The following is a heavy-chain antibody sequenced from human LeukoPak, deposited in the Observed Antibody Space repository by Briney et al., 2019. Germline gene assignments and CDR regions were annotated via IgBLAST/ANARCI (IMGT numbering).Heavy chain of an antibody. V-gene: IGHV1-8*01. CDR2: MNPNSGNT. J-gene: IGHJ4*02. Sequence: GGSVTVSCKASGYTFTSYDINWVRQAPGQGLEWMGWMNPNSGNTGYAQKFQGRVTITRNTSISTAYMELSSLRSEDTAVYYCAREKKYSGYDRLFDYWGQGTPVTVSS. CDR1: GYTFTSYD. CDR3: AREKKYSGYDRLFDY. D-gene: IGHD5-12*01.